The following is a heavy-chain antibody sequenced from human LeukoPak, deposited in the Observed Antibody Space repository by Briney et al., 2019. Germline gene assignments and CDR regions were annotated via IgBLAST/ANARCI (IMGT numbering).Heavy chain of an antibody. CDR3: ARGSREPGYSSSWYFDY. J-gene: IGHJ4*02. D-gene: IGHD6-13*01. Sequence: SETLSLTCTVSGGSISSYYWSWIRQPAGKGLEWIGRIYTSGSTNYNPPLKSRVTISVDKSKNQFSLKLSSVTAADTAAYYCARGSREPGYSSSWYFDYWGQGTPVTVSS. CDR1: GGSISSYY. V-gene: IGHV4-4*07. CDR2: IYTSGST.